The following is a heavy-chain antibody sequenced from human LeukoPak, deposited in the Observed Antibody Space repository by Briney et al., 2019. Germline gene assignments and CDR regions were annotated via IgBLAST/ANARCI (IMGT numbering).Heavy chain of an antibody. CDR1: GFTFSSYS. J-gene: IGHJ4*02. CDR3: ASGLHISGSYYFDY. V-gene: IGHV3-48*04. CDR2: ISSSSSTI. Sequence: GGSLRLSCAASGFTFSSYSMNWVRQAPGKGLEWVSYISSSSSTIYYADSVKGRFTISRDNAKNSLYLLMNSLRPEDTAVYYCASGLHISGSYYFDYWGQGTLVTVSS. D-gene: IGHD6-19*01.